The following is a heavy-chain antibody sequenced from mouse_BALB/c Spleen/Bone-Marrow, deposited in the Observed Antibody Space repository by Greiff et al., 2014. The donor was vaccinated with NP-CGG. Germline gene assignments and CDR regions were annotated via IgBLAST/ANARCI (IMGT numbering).Heavy chain of an antibody. CDR1: GFNFSDYG. V-gene: IGHV5-15*02. CDR3: TRDRGYDGGYYFDY. J-gene: IGHJ2*01. Sequence: VESGGGVVQPGGSRKLSCAASGFNFSDYGMAGVRLAPGKGPEWVAFISNLAYSIYYADTVTGRFTISRENAKNTLYLEMSSLRFEDTAMYYCTRDRGYDGGYYFDYWGQGTTLTVSS. D-gene: IGHD2-2*01. CDR2: ISNLAYSI.